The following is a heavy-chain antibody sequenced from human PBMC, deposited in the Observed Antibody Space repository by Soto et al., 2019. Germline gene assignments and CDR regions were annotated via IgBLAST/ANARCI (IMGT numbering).Heavy chain of an antibody. CDR1: GYTFTSYG. CDR2: ISAYNGNT. Sequence: ASVKVSCKASGYTFTSYGISWVRQAPGQGLEWMRWISAYNGNTNYAQKLQGRVTMTTDTSTSTAYMELRSLRSDDTAVYYCARGDRFLEWYYWFDIWGQGTMVTVSS. J-gene: IGHJ3*02. V-gene: IGHV1-18*01. CDR3: ARGDRFLEWYYWFDI. D-gene: IGHD3-3*01.